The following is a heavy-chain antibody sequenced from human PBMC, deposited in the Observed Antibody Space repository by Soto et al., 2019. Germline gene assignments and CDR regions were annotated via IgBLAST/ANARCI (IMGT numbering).Heavy chain of an antibody. CDR2: IYYSGST. Sequence: SETLSLTCTVSGGSISSSSYYWGWIRQPPGKGLEWIGSIYYSGSTYYNPSLKSRVTISVDTSKNQFSLKLSSVTAADTAVYYCARHPQDFWSGYFSQGWFDPWGQGTLVTVSS. V-gene: IGHV4-39*01. CDR1: GGSISSSSYY. D-gene: IGHD3-3*01. CDR3: ARHPQDFWSGYFSQGWFDP. J-gene: IGHJ5*02.